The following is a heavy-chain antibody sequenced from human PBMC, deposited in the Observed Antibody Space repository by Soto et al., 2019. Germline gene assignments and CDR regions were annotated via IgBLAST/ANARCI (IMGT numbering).Heavy chain of an antibody. Sequence: QVQLVQSGAEVKKPGSSVEVSCKASGGTFSSYAISWVRQAPGQGLEWMGGIIPIFGTANYAQKFRGRVTITADESTSTAYMELSSLRSEDTAVYYCAREHCSSTSCQGWFDPWGQGTLVTVSS. D-gene: IGHD2-2*01. CDR2: IIPIFGTA. V-gene: IGHV1-69*01. CDR1: GGTFSSYA. J-gene: IGHJ5*02. CDR3: AREHCSSTSCQGWFDP.